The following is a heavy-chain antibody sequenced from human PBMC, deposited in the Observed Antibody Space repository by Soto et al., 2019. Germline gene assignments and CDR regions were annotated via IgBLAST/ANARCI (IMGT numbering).Heavy chain of an antibody. CDR3: VRVSPIGSTYSGYDGIDY. J-gene: IGHJ4*02. Sequence: SLKVACKASGVTFTNDIITRVRQAHGQGLEWMGRIIPLLDIANYAQKFQGRVTITADKSTRTAYMELNSLRSEDTAVYYCVRVSPIGSTYSGYDGIDYWGQGTLVTVSS. CDR2: IIPLLDIA. D-gene: IGHD5-12*01. V-gene: IGHV1-69*02. CDR1: GVTFTNDI.